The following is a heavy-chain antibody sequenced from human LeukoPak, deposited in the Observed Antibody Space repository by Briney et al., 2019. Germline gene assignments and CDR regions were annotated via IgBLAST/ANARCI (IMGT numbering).Heavy chain of an antibody. CDR3: ARARRFYYDFWSGPDTKNWFDP. D-gene: IGHD3-3*01. Sequence: SETLSLTCTVSGGSISSYYWSWIRQAPGKGLEWIGYIYYSGSTNYNPSLKSRVTISVDTSKNQFSLKLSSVTAADTAVYYCARARRFYYDFWSGPDTKNWFDPWGQGTLVTISS. CDR1: GGSISSYY. J-gene: IGHJ5*02. CDR2: IYYSGST. V-gene: IGHV4-59*01.